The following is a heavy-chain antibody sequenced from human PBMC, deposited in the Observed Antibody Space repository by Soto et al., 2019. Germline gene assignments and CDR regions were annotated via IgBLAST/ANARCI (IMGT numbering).Heavy chain of an antibody. CDR2: ISSSGNTI. V-gene: IGHV3-48*03. D-gene: IGHD2-2*01. CDR3: ARARYCTSTSCYYYFDY. J-gene: IGHJ4*02. CDR1: GFTLSSYE. Sequence: PGGSLRLSCAASGFTLSSYEMNWVRQAPGKGLEWVSYISSSGNTIYYADSVKGRFTISRDNAKNSLYLQMNSLRAEDTAVYYCARARYCTSTSCYYYFDYLGQGTLVTVSS.